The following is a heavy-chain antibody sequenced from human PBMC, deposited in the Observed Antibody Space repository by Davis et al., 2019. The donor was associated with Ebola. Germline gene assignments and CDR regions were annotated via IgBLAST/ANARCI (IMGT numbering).Heavy chain of an antibody. CDR1: GGSISSYY. CDR3: AITSKIGYYYYYGMDV. CDR2: IYYSGST. Sequence: MPSETLSLTCTVSGGSISSYYWSWIRQPPGKGLEWIGYIYYSGSTYYNPSLKSRVTISVDTSKNQFSLKLSSVTAADTAVYYCAITSKIGYYYYYGMDVWGQGTTVTVSS. D-gene: IGHD3-22*01. J-gene: IGHJ6*02. V-gene: IGHV4-59*04.